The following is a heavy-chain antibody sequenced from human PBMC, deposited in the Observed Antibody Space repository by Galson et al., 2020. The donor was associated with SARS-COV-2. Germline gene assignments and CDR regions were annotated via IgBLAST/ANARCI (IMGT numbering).Heavy chain of an antibody. D-gene: IGHD2-2*01. CDR1: GYTFSGHY. V-gene: IGHV1-2*06. CDR2: INPNSGDT. J-gene: IGHJ4*02. Sequence: ASVKVSCQASGYTFSGHYMHWVRLAPGQELEWMGRINPNSGDTDVAQQFQGRVTMTTDTYITTAYMVLSRLTSDDTAVYYCTRGSNSSPFYLFDYWGEGSLVTGSS. CDR3: TRGSNSSPFYLFDY.